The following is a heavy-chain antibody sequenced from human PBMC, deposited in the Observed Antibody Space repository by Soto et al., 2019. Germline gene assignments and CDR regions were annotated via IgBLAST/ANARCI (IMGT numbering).Heavy chain of an antibody. Sequence: GGSLRLSCAASGFTFSSYAMSWVRQAPGKGLEWVSAICDSVGSTYYADSVKGRFTISRDISKSTLYLQMNSLRAEDTAVYYCGKGRSYYYYYGVDVWGQGTTVTVSS. CDR2: ICDSVGST. CDR1: GFTFSSYA. V-gene: IGHV3-23*01. J-gene: IGHJ6*02. CDR3: GKGRSYYYYYGVDV. D-gene: IGHD1-26*01.